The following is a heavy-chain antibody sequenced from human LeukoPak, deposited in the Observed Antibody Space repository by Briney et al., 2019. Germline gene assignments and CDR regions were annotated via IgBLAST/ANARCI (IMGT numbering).Heavy chain of an antibody. Sequence: GGSLRLSCAASGFTFSSHGMHWVRQAPGKGMEWVALIWYDGSKKNYADSVKGRFTISRDDSKSTLYLQINSLRAEDTAVYYCAKDLSYGSNWFDPWGQGTLVTVSS. CDR3: AKDLSYGSNWFDP. CDR2: IWYDGSKK. D-gene: IGHD5-18*01. V-gene: IGHV3-33*06. CDR1: GFTFSSHG. J-gene: IGHJ5*02.